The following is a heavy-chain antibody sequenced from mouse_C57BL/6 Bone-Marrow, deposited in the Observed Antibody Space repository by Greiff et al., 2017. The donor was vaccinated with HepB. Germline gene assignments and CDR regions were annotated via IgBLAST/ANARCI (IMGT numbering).Heavy chain of an antibody. D-gene: IGHD1-1*01. CDR2: IRLKSDNYAT. J-gene: IGHJ3*01. CDR1: GFTFSNYW. Sequence: EVKLMESGGGLVQPGGSMKLSCVASGFTFSNYWMNWVRQSPEKGLEWVAQIRLKSDNYATHYAESVKGRFTISRDDSKSSVYLQMNNLRAEDTGIYYCTPFITTVPRFAYWGQGTLVTVSA. CDR3: TPFITTVPRFAY. V-gene: IGHV6-3*01.